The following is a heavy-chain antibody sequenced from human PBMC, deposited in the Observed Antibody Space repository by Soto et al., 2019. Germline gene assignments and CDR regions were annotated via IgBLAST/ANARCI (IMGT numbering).Heavy chain of an antibody. CDR2: INHSGST. J-gene: IGHJ5*02. CDR1: GGSFSGYY. Sequence: QVQLQQWGAGLLKPSETLSLTCAVYGGSFSGYYWSWIRQPPGKGLEWIEEINHSGSTKYNPSLKSRVTISVDTSKNQFSLKLSSVTAADTAVYYCASLTGTTLYNWFDPWGQGTLVTVSS. D-gene: IGHD1-1*01. V-gene: IGHV4-34*01. CDR3: ASLTGTTLYNWFDP.